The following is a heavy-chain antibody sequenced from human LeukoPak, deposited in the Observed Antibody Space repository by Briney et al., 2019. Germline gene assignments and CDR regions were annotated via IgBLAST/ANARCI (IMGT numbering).Heavy chain of an antibody. CDR3: ATCIAAACGDYFYGMVV. J-gene: IGHJ6*02. V-gene: IGHV1-2*02. CDR2: INPKNCGP. Sequence: ASVKVSCKASGYTFTDYSLHWLRQAAGQGLAWMGWINPKNCGPNYAQKFQGSVTMARDTSISTAYMELSRLRSDETAVYYCATCIAAACGDYFYGMVVWGQGTTVTVSS. D-gene: IGHD6-13*01. CDR1: GYTFTDYS.